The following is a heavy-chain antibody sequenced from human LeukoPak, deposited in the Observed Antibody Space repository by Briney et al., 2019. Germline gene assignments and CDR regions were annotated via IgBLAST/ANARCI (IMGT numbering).Heavy chain of an antibody. CDR3: ARDSSLFGSSLPFY. D-gene: IGHD6-13*01. CDR2: ISSSSSYI. Sequence: GGSLRLSCAASGFTFSSYSMNWVRQAPGKGLEWVSSISSSSSYIYYADSVKGRFTISRDNAKNSLYLQMNSLRAEDTAVYYCARDSSLFGSSLPFYWGQGTLVTVSS. V-gene: IGHV3-21*01. J-gene: IGHJ4*02. CDR1: GFTFSSYS.